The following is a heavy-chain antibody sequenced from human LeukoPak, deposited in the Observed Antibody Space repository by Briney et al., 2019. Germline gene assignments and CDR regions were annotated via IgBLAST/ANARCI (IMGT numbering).Heavy chain of an antibody. CDR2: IYYSGTT. J-gene: IGHJ4*02. CDR3: ARGVYIAAAQYGY. Sequence: SETLSLTCTVSGGSISSFYWSWIRQPPGKGLEWIGYIYYSGTTNYNPSLKSRVTISVDTSKNQFSLKLSSVTAADTAVYYCARGVYIAAAQYGYWGQGTLVSVSS. CDR1: GGSISSFY. D-gene: IGHD6-13*01. V-gene: IGHV4-59*01.